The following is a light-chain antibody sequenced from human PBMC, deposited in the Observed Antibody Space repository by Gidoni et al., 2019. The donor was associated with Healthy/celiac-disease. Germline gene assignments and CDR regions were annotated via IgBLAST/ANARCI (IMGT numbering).Light chain of an antibody. CDR3: QAWDSSTAHYV. V-gene: IGLV3-1*01. CDR2: QDS. CDR1: KLGDKY. Sequence: SYELTQPPSVSVSPGQTASITCSGDKLGDKYACWYQQKPGQSPVLVIYQDSKRPSGIPERFSGSNSENTATLTISGTQAMDEADYYCQAWDSSTAHYVFGTGTKVTVL. J-gene: IGLJ1*01.